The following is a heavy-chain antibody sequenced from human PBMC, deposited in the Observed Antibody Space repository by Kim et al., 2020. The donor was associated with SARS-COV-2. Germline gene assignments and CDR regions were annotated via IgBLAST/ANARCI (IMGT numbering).Heavy chain of an antibody. Sequence: ASVKVSCKASGYTFTSYAMHWVRQAPGQRLEWMGWINAGNGNTKYSQKFQGRVTITRDTSASTAYMELSSLRSEDTAVYYCARGQQWLVPVIYWGQGTLVTVSS. CDR3: ARGQQWLVPVIY. CDR1: GYTFTSYA. CDR2: INAGNGNT. D-gene: IGHD6-19*01. J-gene: IGHJ4*02. V-gene: IGHV1-3*01.